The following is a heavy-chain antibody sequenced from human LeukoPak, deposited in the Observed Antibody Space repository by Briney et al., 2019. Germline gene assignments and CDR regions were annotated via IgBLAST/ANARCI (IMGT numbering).Heavy chain of an antibody. CDR3: ARHVVVIPYYYYYMDV. D-gene: IGHD3-22*01. J-gene: IGHJ6*03. CDR2: IYTSGST. Sequence: PSETLSLTCTVSGGSISSGSYYWSWIRQPAGKGLEWIGRIYTSGSTNYNPSLKSRVTISVDTSKNQFSLKLSSVTAADTAVYYCARHVVVIPYYYYYMDVWGKGTTVTISS. CDR1: GGSISSGSYY. V-gene: IGHV4-61*02.